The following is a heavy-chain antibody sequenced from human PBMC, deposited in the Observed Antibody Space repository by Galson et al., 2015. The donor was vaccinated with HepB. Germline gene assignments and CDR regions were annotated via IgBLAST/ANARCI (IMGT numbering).Heavy chain of an antibody. V-gene: IGHV3-21*01. CDR1: GFTLSNYS. J-gene: IGHJ4*02. CDR2: ISYSRSYT. CDR3: ARVDNSAYGEFDY. D-gene: IGHD5-12*01. Sequence: SLRLSCAASGFTLSNYSMNWVHQAPGKGLEWVSSISYSRSYTYYADSVKGRFTISRDNAKNSLYLQMNSLRAEDTAVYYCARVDNSAYGEFDYWGQGTLVTVSS.